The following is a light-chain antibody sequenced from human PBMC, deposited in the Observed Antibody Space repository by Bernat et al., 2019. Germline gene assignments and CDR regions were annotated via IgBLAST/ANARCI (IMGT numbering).Light chain of an antibody. CDR3: ETWDSNTRV. CDR1: SGHSGYI. Sequence: QPVLTQSSSASASLGSSVKLTCTLSSGHSGYIIAWHQQQPGKAPRYLMKLEGSGSYNKGSGVPDRVSGSSSGADRYLTSSNLQSEDEADYYCETWDSNTRVFGGGTKLTVL. V-gene: IGLV4-60*03. J-gene: IGLJ3*02. CDR2: LEGSGSY.